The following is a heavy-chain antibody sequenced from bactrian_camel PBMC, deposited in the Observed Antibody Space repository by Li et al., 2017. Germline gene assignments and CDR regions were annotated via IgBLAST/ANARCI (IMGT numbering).Heavy chain of an antibody. D-gene: IGHD7*01. V-gene: IGHV3-3*01. Sequence: HVQLVESGGGSVQAGGSLRVSCAASGYTYSSYCKGWFRQRPGEDREGLAVLWIGGATTTYADSVKGRFIITRDKAKDLVYLQMNGLQPEDTGMYYCAADQLYGTCRDVLDFPARGQGTQVTVSS. CDR2: LWIGGATT. CDR3: AADQLYGTCRDVLDFPA. J-gene: IGHJ4*01. CDR1: GYTYSSYC.